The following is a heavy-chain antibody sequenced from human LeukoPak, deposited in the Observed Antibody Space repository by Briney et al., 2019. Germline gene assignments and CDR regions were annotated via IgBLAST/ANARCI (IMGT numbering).Heavy chain of an antibody. CDR2: VYSDGRRI. CDR3: ARASCAGLCASRDWHFDL. Sequence: GGSLRLSCAASGFTFSNYWMHWVRQPPGKGLVWVSRVYSDGRRIYYADFVKGRFTVSRDNAKNTLYLQMNSLRADDTAVYYCARASCAGLCASRDWHFDLWGRGTLVSVSS. V-gene: IGHV3-74*01. D-gene: IGHD2-21*01. J-gene: IGHJ2*01. CDR1: GFTFSNYW.